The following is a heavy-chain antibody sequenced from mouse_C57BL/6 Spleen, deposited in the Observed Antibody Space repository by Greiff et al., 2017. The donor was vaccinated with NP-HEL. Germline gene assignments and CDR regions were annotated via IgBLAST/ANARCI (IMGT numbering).Heavy chain of an antibody. CDR2: IYPGDGDT. CDR1: GYAFSSSW. D-gene: IGHD1-1*01. Sequence: VKPGASVKISCKASGYAFSSSWMNWVKQRPGQGLEWIGRIYPGDGDTNYNGKFKGKATLTADKSSSTAYMQLSSLTSEDSAVYFCARDYYGSSYWYFDVWGTGTTVTVSS. V-gene: IGHV1-82*01. J-gene: IGHJ1*03. CDR3: ARDYYGSSYWYFDV.